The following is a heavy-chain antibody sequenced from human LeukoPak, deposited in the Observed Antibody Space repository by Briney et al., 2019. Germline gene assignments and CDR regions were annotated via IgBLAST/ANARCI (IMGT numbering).Heavy chain of an antibody. D-gene: IGHD3-22*01. CDR1: GFTFSSYW. CDR2: IKQDGSEK. J-gene: IGHJ3*02. CDR3: ARSMIVVVITDDAFDI. Sequence: GGSLRFSCAASGFTFSSYWMSWVRQAPGKGLEWVANIKQDGSEKYYVDSVKGRFTISRDNAKNSLYLQMNSLRAEDTAVYYCARSMIVVVITDDAFDIWGQGTMVTVSS. V-gene: IGHV3-7*01.